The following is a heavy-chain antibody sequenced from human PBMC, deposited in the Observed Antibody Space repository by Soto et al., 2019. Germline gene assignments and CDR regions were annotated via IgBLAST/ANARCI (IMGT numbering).Heavy chain of an antibody. CDR2: IKQDGSEN. CDR3: ARVSTTNYFDY. J-gene: IGHJ4*02. V-gene: IGHV3-7*05. CDR1: GFTFSTHW. Sequence: EVQLVESGGGLVQPGGSLRLSCAASGFTFSTHWMSWVRQAPGKGLEWVANIKQDGSENYYVDSVKGRFTISRDDAKNSLYLQMTSLRAEDTAVYYCARVSTTNYFDYWGQGTLVTVSS.